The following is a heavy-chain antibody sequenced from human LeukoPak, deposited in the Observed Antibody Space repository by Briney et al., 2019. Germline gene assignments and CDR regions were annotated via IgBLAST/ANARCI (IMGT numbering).Heavy chain of an antibody. CDR2: ISYDGSNK. CDR3: AIGTTGLDY. V-gene: IGHV3-30*04. Sequence: PGRSLRLSCAASGFTFSSYAMHWVRQAPGKGLEWVAVISYDGSNKYYADSVKGRFTISRDNSKNTLYLQMNSLRAEDTAVYYCAIGTTGLDYWGQGTLVTVSS. D-gene: IGHD1-1*01. J-gene: IGHJ4*02. CDR1: GFTFSSYA.